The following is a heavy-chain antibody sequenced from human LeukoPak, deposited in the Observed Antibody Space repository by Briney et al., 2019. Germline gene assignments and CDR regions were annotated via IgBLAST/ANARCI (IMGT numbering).Heavy chain of an antibody. V-gene: IGHV1-2*02. Sequence: ASVKVSCKASGYTFTGYYMHWVRQAPGQGLEWMGWINPNSGGTNYAQKFQGRVTMTRDTSISTAYMELSRLRSDDTAVYYCAGGVATAMGGYYYMDVWGKGTTVTVSS. D-gene: IGHD5-18*01. CDR3: AGGVATAMGGYYYMDV. CDR1: GYTFTGYY. J-gene: IGHJ6*03. CDR2: INPNSGGT.